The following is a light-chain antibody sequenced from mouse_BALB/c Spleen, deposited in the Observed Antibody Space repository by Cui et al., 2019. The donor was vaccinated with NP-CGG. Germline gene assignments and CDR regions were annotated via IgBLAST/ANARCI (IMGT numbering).Light chain of an antibody. J-gene: IGLJ1*01. Sequence: QAVVTQESALTTSPGATVTLTCRSSIGAVTTRNYANWVQEKPNHLFTGLIGGTNNRAPGVPARFSGSLIGDKAALTITGSQTEDEAIYFCALWYSNHWVFGGGTKLTVL. CDR1: IGAVTTRNY. CDR2: GTN. CDR3: ALWYSNHWV. V-gene: IGLV1*01.